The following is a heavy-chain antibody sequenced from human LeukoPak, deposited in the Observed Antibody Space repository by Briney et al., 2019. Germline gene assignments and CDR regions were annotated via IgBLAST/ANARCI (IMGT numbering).Heavy chain of an antibody. CDR3: ARHLPVWYNSGWYDY. Sequence: PSETLSLTCTVSGGSISSSSYYWGWIRQPPGKGLEWIGSLYYSGSTYYNPSLKSRVTISVDTSKNQFSLKLSSVTAADAAVYYCARHLPVWYNSGWYDYWGQGTLVTVSS. V-gene: IGHV4-39*01. CDR2: LYYSGST. D-gene: IGHD6-19*01. J-gene: IGHJ4*02. CDR1: GGSISSSSYY.